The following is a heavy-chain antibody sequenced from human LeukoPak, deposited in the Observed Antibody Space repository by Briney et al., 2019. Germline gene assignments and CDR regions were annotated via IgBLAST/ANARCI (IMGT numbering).Heavy chain of an antibody. CDR1: GGSISSSSYY. J-gene: IGHJ6*03. D-gene: IGHD1-1*01. V-gene: IGHV4-39*07. Sequence: SETLSLTCTVSGGSISSSSYYWGWIRQPPGKGLEWIGSIYYSGSTYYNPSLKSRVTISVDTSKNQFSLKLSSVTAADTAVYYCARTSSGTTYVDVWGKGTTVTVSS. CDR2: IYYSGST. CDR3: ARTSSGTTYVDV.